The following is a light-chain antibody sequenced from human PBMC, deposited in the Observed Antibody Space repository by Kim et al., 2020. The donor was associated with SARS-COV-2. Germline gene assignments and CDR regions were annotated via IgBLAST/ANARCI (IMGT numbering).Light chain of an antibody. CDR1: SLRIYY. CDR3: NSRDSSGDHWV. CDR2: GKN. V-gene: IGLV3-19*01. J-gene: IGLJ3*02. Sequence: LGQKVSITCQGDSLRIYYATWYQQKPGQAPVVVIYGKNNRPSGIPDRFSGSSSGNTASLTITGAQAEDEADYYCNSRDSSGDHWVFGGGTQLTVL.